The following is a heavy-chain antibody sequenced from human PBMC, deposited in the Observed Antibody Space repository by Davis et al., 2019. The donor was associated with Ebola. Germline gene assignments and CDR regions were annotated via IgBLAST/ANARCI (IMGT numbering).Heavy chain of an antibody. Sequence: LRLSCAVSGGSISSGGYYWSWIRQHPGKGLEWIGYIYYSGSTYYNPSLKSRVTISVDTSKNQFSLKLSSVTAADTAVYYCARGGYSSSFWGQGTLVTVSS. CDR3: ARGGYSSSF. CDR1: GGSISSGGYY. J-gene: IGHJ4*02. CDR2: IYYSGST. D-gene: IGHD6-13*01. V-gene: IGHV4-31*11.